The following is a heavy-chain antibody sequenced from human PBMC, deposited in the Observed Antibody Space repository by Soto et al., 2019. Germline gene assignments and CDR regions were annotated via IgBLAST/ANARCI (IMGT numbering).Heavy chain of an antibody. Sequence: QLQLQESGSGLVKPSQTLSLTCAVSGGSISSGGYSWSWIRQPPGKGLEWIGYIYHSGSTYYNPSLKRRVSISVDKSTNQVSLKLSFVTAADTCVFDCANLVGVPAGYFLDYWGQGTLVTVSS. CDR1: GGSISSGGYS. D-gene: IGHD1-1*01. CDR3: ANLVGVPAGYFLDY. CDR2: IYHSGST. J-gene: IGHJ4*02. V-gene: IGHV4-30-2*01.